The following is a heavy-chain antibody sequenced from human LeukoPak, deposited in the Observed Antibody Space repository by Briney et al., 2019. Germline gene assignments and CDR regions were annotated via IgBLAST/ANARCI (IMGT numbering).Heavy chain of an antibody. Sequence: GGSLRLSCAASGFTFSTYTMNWVPQAPGKGLEWVSSISGSSTYIYYADSLKGRFTISRDNAKNSLYLQMNSLRAEDTAVYYCARWYCTSTSCRAFDYWGQGILVTVSS. D-gene: IGHD2-2*01. CDR3: ARWYCTSTSCRAFDY. CDR1: GFTFSTYT. J-gene: IGHJ4*02. V-gene: IGHV3-21*01. CDR2: ISGSSTYI.